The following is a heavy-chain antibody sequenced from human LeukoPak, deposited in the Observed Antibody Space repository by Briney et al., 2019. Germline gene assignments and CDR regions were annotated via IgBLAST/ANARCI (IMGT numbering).Heavy chain of an antibody. CDR1: GGSISSGGYS. CDR3: ARARDCSSTSCYRDYYYGMDV. V-gene: IGHV4-30-2*01. D-gene: IGHD2-2*01. J-gene: IGHJ6*02. Sequence: SETLSLTYAVSGGSISSGGYSWSWIRQPPGKGLEWIGYIYHSGSTYYNPSLKSRVTISVDTSKNQFSLKLSSVTAADTAVYYCARARDCSSTSCYRDYYYGMDVWGQGTTVTVSS. CDR2: IYHSGST.